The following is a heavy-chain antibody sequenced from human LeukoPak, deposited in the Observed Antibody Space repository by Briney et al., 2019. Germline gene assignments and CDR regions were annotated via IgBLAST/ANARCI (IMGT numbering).Heavy chain of an antibody. CDR3: ASALGGQGGH. D-gene: IGHD1-26*01. J-gene: IGHJ4*02. CDR2: ITSSSSYI. Sequence: PGGSLRLSCAASGFTFSYYNMNWVRQAPGMGLEWVSSITSSSSYIYYADSVKGRFTISRDNAQNSLFLQMNSLRADDTAVYYCASALGGQGGHWGQGTLVTVSS. CDR1: GFTFSYYN. V-gene: IGHV3-21*01.